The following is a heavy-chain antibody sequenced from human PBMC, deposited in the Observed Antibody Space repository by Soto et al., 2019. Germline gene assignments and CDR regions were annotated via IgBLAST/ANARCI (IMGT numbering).Heavy chain of an antibody. J-gene: IGHJ4*02. CDR2: IFHGGNI. CDR3: ARDHPYSDNWAFDY. V-gene: IGHV4-4*02. Sequence: SETLSLTCAVSGASINNDDWWNWVRQPPGKGLEWIGEIFHGGNINYSPSLKSRATISMDKSKNHFSLTLSSVTAADTAVYYCARDHPYSDNWAFDYWGQGAQVT. D-gene: IGHD1-26*01. CDR1: GASINNDDW.